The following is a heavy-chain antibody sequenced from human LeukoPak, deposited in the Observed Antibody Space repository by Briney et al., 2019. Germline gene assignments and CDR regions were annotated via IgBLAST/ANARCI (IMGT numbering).Heavy chain of an antibody. J-gene: IGHJ4*02. D-gene: IGHD4-17*01. CDR3: ARDLMSRKDYGDPDFDY. CDR1: GYTFTGYY. V-gene: IGHV1-18*04. CDR2: ISAYNGNT. Sequence: SVKVSCKASGYTFTGYYMHWVRQAPGQGLEWMGWISAYNGNTNYAQKLQGRVTMTTDTSTSTAYMELRSLRSDDTAVYYCARDLMSRKDYGDPDFDYWGQGTLVTVSS.